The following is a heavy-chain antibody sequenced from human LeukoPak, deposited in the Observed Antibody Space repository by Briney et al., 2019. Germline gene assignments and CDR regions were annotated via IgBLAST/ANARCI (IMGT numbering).Heavy chain of an antibody. Sequence: GGSLRLSCAASGFTFSSYEMNWVRQTPGKGLECVSYISSSGSTIYYADSVKVQFTISSDNAQNSLSLHMNSLRAEDTAVYYCARDPTGRAGTRYYYYGMDVWGQGTTVTVSS. CDR2: ISSSGSTI. CDR1: GFTFSSYE. CDR3: ARDPTGRAGTRYYYYGMDV. J-gene: IGHJ6*02. D-gene: IGHD1-14*01. V-gene: IGHV3-48*03.